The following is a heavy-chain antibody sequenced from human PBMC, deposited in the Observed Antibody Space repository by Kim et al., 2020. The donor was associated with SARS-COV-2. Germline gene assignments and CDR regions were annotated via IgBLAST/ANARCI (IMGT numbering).Heavy chain of an antibody. CDR1: GFTFSSYE. Sequence: GGSLRLSCAASGFTFSSYEMNWVRQAPGKGLEWVSYISSSGSTIYYADSVKGRFTISRDNAKNSLYLQMNSLRAEDTAVYYCARDIAVAGTVGVDAFDIWGQGTMVTVSS. J-gene: IGHJ3*02. CDR2: ISSSGSTI. CDR3: ARDIAVAGTVGVDAFDI. D-gene: IGHD6-19*01. V-gene: IGHV3-48*03.